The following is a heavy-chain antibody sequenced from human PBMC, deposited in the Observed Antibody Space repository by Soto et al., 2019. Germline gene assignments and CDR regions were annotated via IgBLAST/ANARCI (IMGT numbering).Heavy chain of an antibody. CDR1: GFSLTTDEVG. CDR3: AHRRRSNNVWYTFGF. Sequence: QITLKESGPTLVKPTQTLTLTCSFSGFSLTTDEVGVGWIRQPPGKALEWLAMIFGNDDKRYSPSLRSRLTLANDTSRNQVVLTLTNIDPVDTATYYCAHRRRSNNVWYTFGFWGQGMRVTVSS. D-gene: IGHD6-19*01. V-gene: IGHV2-5*01. CDR2: IFGNDDK. J-gene: IGHJ4*02.